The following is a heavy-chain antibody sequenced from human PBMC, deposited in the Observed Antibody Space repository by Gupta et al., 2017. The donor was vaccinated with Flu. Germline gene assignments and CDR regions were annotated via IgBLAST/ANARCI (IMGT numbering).Heavy chain of an antibody. CDR1: GYTFSRYA. D-gene: IGHD3-3*01. CDR2: ISGSGGST. Sequence: EVQLLESGCGLVQPGGSLRLSCAAYGYTFSRYAMSWVRQAPGKGLEWVSAISGSGGSTYYADSVKGRFTISRDNSKNTLYLQMNSLRAEDTAVYFCAKDYDFWSGIRDYFDYWGQGTLVTVSS. CDR3: AKDYDFWSGIRDYFDY. V-gene: IGHV3-23*01. J-gene: IGHJ4*02.